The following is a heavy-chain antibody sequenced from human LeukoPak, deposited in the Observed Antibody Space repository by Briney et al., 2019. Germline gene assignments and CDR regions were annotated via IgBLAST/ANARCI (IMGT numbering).Heavy chain of an antibody. V-gene: IGHV1-18*01. Sequence: ASVKVSCTASGYTFTSYGISWVRQAPGQGLEWMGWISAYNGNTNYAQKLQGRVTMTTDTSTSTAYMELRSLRSDDTAVYYCARLAYCSSTSCYRRTYYYYGMDVWGQGTTVTVSS. J-gene: IGHJ6*02. CDR3: ARLAYCSSTSCYRRTYYYYGMDV. CDR2: ISAYNGNT. CDR1: GYTFTSYG. D-gene: IGHD2-2*02.